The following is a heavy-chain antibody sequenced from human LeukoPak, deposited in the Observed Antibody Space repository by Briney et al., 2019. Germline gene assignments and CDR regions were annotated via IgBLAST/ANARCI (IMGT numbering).Heavy chain of an antibody. CDR2: ISSISSSST. V-gene: IGHV3-48*04. J-gene: IGHJ3*02. CDR1: GFTFSSYS. CDR3: ARDFHRYYYDSSGYNAFDI. D-gene: IGHD3-22*01. Sequence: GGSLRLSCAASGFTFSSYSMNWVRQAPGKGLEWVSYISSISSSSTYYADSVKGRFTISRDNAKNSLYLQMKSLRAEDTAEYYCARDFHRYYYDSSGYNAFDIWGQGTMVTVSS.